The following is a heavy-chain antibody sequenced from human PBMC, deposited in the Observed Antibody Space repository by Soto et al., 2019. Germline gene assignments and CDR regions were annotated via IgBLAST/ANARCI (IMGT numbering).Heavy chain of an antibody. Sequence: PSQTLSLTCAVSGVSLSHPNWWAWVRQAPGKGLEWIGEIDHSGSTNYNPSLNSRVTISLDRSKNQFSLKLSSVAAADTAVYYCARGIFYAFDIWGQGTMVT. D-gene: IGHD3-9*01. CDR2: IDHSGST. J-gene: IGHJ3*02. CDR1: GVSLSHPNW. V-gene: IGHV4-4*02. CDR3: ARGIFYAFDI.